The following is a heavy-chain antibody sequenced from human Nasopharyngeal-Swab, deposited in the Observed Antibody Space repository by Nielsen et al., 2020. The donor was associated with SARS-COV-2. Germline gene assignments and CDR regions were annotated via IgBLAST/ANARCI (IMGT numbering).Heavy chain of an antibody. V-gene: IGHV4-59*01. Sequence: SETLSLTCTVSGCSISSYYWSWIRQPPGKGLEWIGYIYYSGSTNYNPSLKSRVTISVDTSKNQFSLKLSSVTAANTAVYYCARGERRAARPPGGYFDYWGQGTLVTVSS. CDR3: ARGERRAARPPGGYFDY. D-gene: IGHD6-6*01. J-gene: IGHJ4*02. CDR1: GCSISSYY. CDR2: IYYSGST.